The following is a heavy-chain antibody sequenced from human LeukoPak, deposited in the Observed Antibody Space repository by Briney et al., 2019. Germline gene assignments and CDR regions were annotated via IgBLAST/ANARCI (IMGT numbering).Heavy chain of an antibody. CDR2: ISYDGSNK. J-gene: IGHJ4*02. D-gene: IGHD6-13*01. CDR3: ARDKGYNSSWYWFLPQDY. Sequence: GGSLRLSCAASGFTFSSYAMHWVRQAPGKGLEWVAVISYDGSNKYYADSVKGRFTISRDNSKNTLYLQMNSLRAEDTAVYYCARDKGYNSSWYWFLPQDYWGQGTLVTVSS. V-gene: IGHV3-30-3*01. CDR1: GFTFSSYA.